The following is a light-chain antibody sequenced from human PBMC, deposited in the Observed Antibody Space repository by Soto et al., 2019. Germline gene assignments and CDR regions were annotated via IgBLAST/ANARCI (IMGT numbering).Light chain of an antibody. Sequence: DIQMTQSPSSVSASVGDRVTITCRASLAISTNLAWYQQKPGKAPKLLIYAASSLQSGVPSRFSGTGSGTDFTLTISGLQPEEFAIYYCLQANRVPLSFGQGTRLEIK. CDR3: LQANRVPLS. V-gene: IGKV1-12*01. CDR1: LAISTN. J-gene: IGKJ5*01. CDR2: AAS.